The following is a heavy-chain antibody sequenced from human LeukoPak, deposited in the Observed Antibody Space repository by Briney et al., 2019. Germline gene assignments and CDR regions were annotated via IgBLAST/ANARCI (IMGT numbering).Heavy chain of an antibody. D-gene: IGHD1-26*01. V-gene: IGHV1-18*01. CDR3: ARGWELHD. CDR1: GQTFNSYG. Sequence: ASVKVSCKASGQTFNSYGISWVRQAPGQGLEWMGWISASKANTKYAQKLQGRVTMTTDTSTNTAYMELRSLTSDGTAVYYCARGWELHDWGQGTLVTVSS. CDR2: ISASKANT. J-gene: IGHJ4*02.